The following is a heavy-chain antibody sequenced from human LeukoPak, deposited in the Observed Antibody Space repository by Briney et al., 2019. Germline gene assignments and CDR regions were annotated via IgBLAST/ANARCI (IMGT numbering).Heavy chain of an antibody. CDR1: GGSFSGYY. CDR3: ARVVRAGIYFDS. J-gene: IGHJ4*02. CDR2: SHYSGTT. V-gene: IGHV4-34*01. Sequence: SETLSLTCAVYGGSFSGYYLGWIRQPPGREMEWIGSSHYSGTTYYTPSLTSRVTISADTSKSQFSLRLSSVTAADTAVYYCARVVRAGIYFDSWGQGTLVTVSS. D-gene: IGHD2-2*01.